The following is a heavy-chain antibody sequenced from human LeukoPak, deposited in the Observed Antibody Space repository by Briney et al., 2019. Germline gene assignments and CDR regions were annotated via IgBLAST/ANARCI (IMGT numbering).Heavy chain of an antibody. CDR3: ARTGLYDFWSGYYTTENYYYYGMDV. V-gene: IGHV3-21*01. CDR2: ISSSSSYI. D-gene: IGHD3-3*01. Sequence: GGSLRLSCAASGSTFSSYSMNWVRQAPGKGLEWVSSISSSSSYIYYADSVKGRFTISRDNAKNSLYLQMNSLRAEDTAVYYCARTGLYDFWSGYYTTENYYYYGMDVWGQGTTVTVSS. CDR1: GSTFSSYS. J-gene: IGHJ6*02.